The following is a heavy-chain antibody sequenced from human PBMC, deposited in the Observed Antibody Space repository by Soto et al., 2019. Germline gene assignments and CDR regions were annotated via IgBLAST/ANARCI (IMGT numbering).Heavy chain of an antibody. D-gene: IGHD2-2*01. CDR1: GFTFSSYA. J-gene: IGHJ4*02. Sequence: EVQLLESGGGLVRPGGSLRLCCAASGFTFSSYAMNWVRQAPGKGLAWVSGISGSGGSTHYTDSVKGRFTVSRDNSKNTVCLQMNSLGVEDTAVYYCARGQGIVVFPVPVGIVNRPKPTGFDYWGQGTLVTVSS. CDR3: ARGQGIVVFPVPVGIVNRPKPTGFDY. V-gene: IGHV3-23*01. CDR2: ISGSGGST.